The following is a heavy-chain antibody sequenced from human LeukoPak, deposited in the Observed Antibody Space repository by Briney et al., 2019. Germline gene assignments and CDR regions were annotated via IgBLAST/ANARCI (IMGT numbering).Heavy chain of an antibody. CDR1: GFTFSSYG. V-gene: IGHV3-30*03. CDR2: ISYDGSNK. J-gene: IGHJ3*02. D-gene: IGHD4-11*01. Sequence: GGSLRLSCAASGFTFSSYGMHWVRQAPGKGLEWVAVISYDGSNKYYADSVKGRFTISRDNSKSTLYLQINSLRAEDTAVYYCAGAYSRLGTFDIWGQGTMVTVSS. CDR3: AGAYSRLGTFDI.